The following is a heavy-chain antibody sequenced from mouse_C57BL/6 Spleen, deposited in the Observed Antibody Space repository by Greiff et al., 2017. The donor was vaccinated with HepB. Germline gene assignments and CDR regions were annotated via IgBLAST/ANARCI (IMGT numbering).Heavy chain of an antibody. CDR2: ISSGGSYT. J-gene: IGHJ4*01. V-gene: IGHV5-6*01. Sequence: EVKLVESGGDLVKPGGSLKLSCAASGFTFSSYGMSWVRQTPDKRLEWVATISSGGSYTYYPDSVKGRFTISRDNAKNTLYLQMSSLKSEDTAMYYCAREDGYYYYAMDYWGQGTSVTVSS. CDR3: AREDGYYYYAMDY. D-gene: IGHD2-3*01. CDR1: GFTFSSYG.